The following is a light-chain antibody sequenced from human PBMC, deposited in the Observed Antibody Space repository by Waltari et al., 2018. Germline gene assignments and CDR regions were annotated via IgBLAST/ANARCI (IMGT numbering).Light chain of an antibody. J-gene: IGKJ4*01. CDR1: QTVYNY. Sequence: DIVMTQSPTTLSLSPGERVTLSCRASQTVYNYLAWYQQKAGQAPRLLIYDATKRATGVPARFSGSGFGADFTLTISSLEPEDVVVYYCQQRKSWPFTFGGGSRVDIK. CDR2: DAT. V-gene: IGKV3-11*01. CDR3: QQRKSWPFT.